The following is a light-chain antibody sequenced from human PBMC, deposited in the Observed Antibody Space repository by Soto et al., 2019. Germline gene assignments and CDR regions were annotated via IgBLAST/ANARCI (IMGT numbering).Light chain of an antibody. Sequence: QSALAQPRSVSESPGQSVTISCTGTSSDVGGYDYLSWYQQHPGKAPKLLIYGVSERPSGVPDRFSGSKSGSTASLTISGLQAEDEADYYCCSYSDTYTYVFGTGTKVTLL. J-gene: IGLJ1*01. V-gene: IGLV2-11*01. CDR2: GVS. CDR1: SSDVGGYDY. CDR3: CSYSDTYTYV.